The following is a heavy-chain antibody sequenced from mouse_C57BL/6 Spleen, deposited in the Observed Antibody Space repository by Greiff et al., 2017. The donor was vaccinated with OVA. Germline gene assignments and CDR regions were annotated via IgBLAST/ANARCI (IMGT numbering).Heavy chain of an antibody. V-gene: IGHV1-50*01. Sequence: QVQLQQSGAELVKPGASVKLSCTASGYTFTSYWMQWVKQRPGQGLEWIGEIDPSDSYTNYNQKFKGKATLTVDTSSSTAYMQLSSLTSEDSAVYYCANYDYDEGLKFAYWGQGTLVTVSA. CDR2: IDPSDSYT. D-gene: IGHD2-4*01. J-gene: IGHJ3*01. CDR3: ANYDYDEGLKFAY. CDR1: GYTFTSYW.